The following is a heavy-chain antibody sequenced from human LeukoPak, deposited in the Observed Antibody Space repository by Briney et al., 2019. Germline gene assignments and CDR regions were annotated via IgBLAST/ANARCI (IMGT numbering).Heavy chain of an antibody. J-gene: IGHJ5*02. D-gene: IGHD6-19*01. V-gene: IGHV5-51*01. Sequence: KYGESLKISCKGSGYSFTSYWIGWVRQMPGKGLEWMGIIYPGDSDTRYSPSFQGQVTISADKSISTAYLQWSSLKASDTAMYYCARHVRWYSSGLGWFDPWGQGTLVTVSS. CDR2: IYPGDSDT. CDR3: ARHVRWYSSGLGWFDP. CDR1: GYSFTSYW.